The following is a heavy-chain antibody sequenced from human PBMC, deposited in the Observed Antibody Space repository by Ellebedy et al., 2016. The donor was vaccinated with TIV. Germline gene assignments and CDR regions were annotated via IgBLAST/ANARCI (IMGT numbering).Heavy chain of an antibody. D-gene: IGHD3-10*01. V-gene: IGHV3-23*01. CDR2: IPGSGSPT. CDR3: AKGYSDWFGGD. Sequence: PGGSLRLSCAASGFTFSSYPMLRVRQAPGKGLEWVSGIPGSGSPTTYADSVKGRFTISRDNSKSTLFLQMSSLRADDTALYYCAKGYSDWFGGDWGQGTLVTVSS. CDR1: GFTFSSYP. J-gene: IGHJ1*01.